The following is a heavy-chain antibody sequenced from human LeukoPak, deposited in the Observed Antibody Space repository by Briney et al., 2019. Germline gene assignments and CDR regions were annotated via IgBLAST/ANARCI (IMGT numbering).Heavy chain of an antibody. CDR3: ARESYYYDSSGYYSPAGFDY. CDR1: GFTFSSYS. D-gene: IGHD3-22*01. J-gene: IGHJ4*02. CDR2: ISSSSITI. V-gene: IGHV3-48*01. Sequence: GGSLRLSCAASGFTFSSYSMNWVRQAPGKGLEWVSYISSSSITIYYADSVKGRFTISRDNAKNSLYLQMNSLRAEDTAVYYCARESYYYDSSGYYSPAGFDYWGQGTLVTVSS.